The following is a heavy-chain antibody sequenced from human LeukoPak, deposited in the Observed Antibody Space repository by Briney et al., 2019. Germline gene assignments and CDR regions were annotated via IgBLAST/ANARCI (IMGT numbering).Heavy chain of an antibody. J-gene: IGHJ4*02. CDR1: GYTFTSYG. CDR2: ISAYNGNT. V-gene: IGHV1-18*01. D-gene: IGHD1-7*01. Sequence: GASVKVSCKASGYTFTSYGISWVRQAPGQGLEWMGWISAYNGNTNYAQKLQGRVTITADKSTSTAYMELSSLRSEDTAVYYCARVPNNWNYYFDYWGQGTLVTVSS. CDR3: ARVPNNWNYYFDY.